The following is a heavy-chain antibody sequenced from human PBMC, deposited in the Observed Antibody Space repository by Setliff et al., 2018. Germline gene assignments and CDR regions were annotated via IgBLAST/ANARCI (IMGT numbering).Heavy chain of an antibody. V-gene: IGHV7-4-1*02. CDR1: GHNFTSYA. CDR3: ARDNRGYAWDYYYYMDV. Sequence: ASVKVSSKASGHNFTSYAMNWVRQAPGQGLEWMEWINTNTGNPTYAQGFTGRFVFSLDTSVSTAYLQISSLKAEDTAVYYCARDNRGYAWDYYYYMDVWGKGTTVTVSS. J-gene: IGHJ6*03. CDR2: INTNTGNP. D-gene: IGHD2-15*01.